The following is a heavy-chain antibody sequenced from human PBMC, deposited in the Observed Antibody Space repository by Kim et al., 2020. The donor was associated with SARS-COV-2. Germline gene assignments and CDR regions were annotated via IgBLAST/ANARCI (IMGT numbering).Heavy chain of an antibody. Sequence: SETLSLTCTVSGGTLNRYYWSWIRQPAGKGLEWIGRIDSRGITNYHPSLKSRISMSLDTSQDQFSLKLTSVTAADTATYFCARGRSSGTADAFDTWGQGT. D-gene: IGHD3-22*01. CDR3: ARGRSSGTADAFDT. J-gene: IGHJ3*02. CDR2: IDSRGIT. CDR1: GGTLNRYY. V-gene: IGHV4-4*07.